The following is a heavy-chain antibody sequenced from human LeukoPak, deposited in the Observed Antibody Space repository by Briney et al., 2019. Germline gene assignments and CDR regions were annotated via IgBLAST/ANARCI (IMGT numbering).Heavy chain of an antibody. D-gene: IGHD6-13*01. CDR3: ARGGSSSSWPFYY. Sequence: PSETLSLTCTVSGGSISSYYWSWIRQPPGKELERIGYIHYSGSTNYNPSLKSRVTMSVDTSKNQFSLKLTSVTAADTAVYYCARGGSSSSWPFYYWGQGTLVTVSS. CDR1: GGSISSYY. CDR2: IHYSGST. J-gene: IGHJ4*02. V-gene: IGHV4-59*01.